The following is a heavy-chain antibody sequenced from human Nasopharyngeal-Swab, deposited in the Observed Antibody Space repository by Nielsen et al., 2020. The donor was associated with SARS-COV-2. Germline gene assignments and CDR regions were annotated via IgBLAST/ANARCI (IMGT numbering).Heavy chain of an antibody. Sequence: WIRQPPGKGLEWVGRIKSKTDGGTTDYAAPVKGRFTISRDDSKNTLYLQMNSLKTEDTAVYYCTTQKYSSRGHWGQGTLVTVSS. V-gene: IGHV3-15*01. D-gene: IGHD5-18*01. J-gene: IGHJ4*02. CDR3: TTQKYSSRGH. CDR2: IKSKTDGGTT.